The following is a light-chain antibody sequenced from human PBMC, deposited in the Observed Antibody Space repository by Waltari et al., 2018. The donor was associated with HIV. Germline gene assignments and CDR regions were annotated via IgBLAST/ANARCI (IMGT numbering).Light chain of an antibody. Sequence: DIQMTQSPSSLSASVGDRVTISCRASQGISNSLAWYQKKPGKAPKLLIYAASSLQLGVSSRFNGSGSGTDFTLTISSLRPEDFATYYCQKYSNAPFTFGPGTTVDIK. V-gene: IGKV1-27*01. J-gene: IGKJ3*01. CDR3: QKYSNAPFT. CDR1: QGISNS. CDR2: AAS.